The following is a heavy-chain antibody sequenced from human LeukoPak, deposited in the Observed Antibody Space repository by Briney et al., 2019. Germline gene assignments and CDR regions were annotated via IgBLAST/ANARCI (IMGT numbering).Heavy chain of an antibody. J-gene: IGHJ4*02. CDR2: IYTGGRT. CDR1: GGSISSSSYY. V-gene: IGHV4-61*02. D-gene: IGHD3-10*01. CDR3: ARAGSGTYYKGFDY. Sequence: PSETLSLTCTVSGGSISSSSYYWSWIRQPAGTGLEWIGRIYTGGRTNYNPSLRSRVTISVDTSKNQFSLMLSSVTAADTAVYFCARAGSGTYYKGFDYWGQGTLVTVSS.